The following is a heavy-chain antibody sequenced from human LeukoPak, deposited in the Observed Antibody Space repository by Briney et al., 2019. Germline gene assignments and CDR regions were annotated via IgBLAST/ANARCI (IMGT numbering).Heavy chain of an antibody. Sequence: SETLSLTCTVSGGSISSYYWSWIRQPPGKGLEWIGYIYYSGSTNYNPSLKSRVTISVDTSKNQFSLKLSSVTAADTAVYYCARSRGWWSLDYWGQGALVTVSS. J-gene: IGHJ4*02. D-gene: IGHD2-8*02. CDR1: GGSISSYY. V-gene: IGHV4-59*01. CDR2: IYYSGST. CDR3: ARSRGWWSLDY.